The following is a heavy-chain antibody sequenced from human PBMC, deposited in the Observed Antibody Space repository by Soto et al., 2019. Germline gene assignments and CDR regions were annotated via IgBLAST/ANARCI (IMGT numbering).Heavy chain of an antibody. CDR2: IIPILGIA. CDR1: GGTFSSYT. D-gene: IGHD6-19*01. V-gene: IGHV1-69*04. J-gene: IGHJ2*01. CDR3: ARDQRRVAVAGTVWYFDL. Sequence: SVKVSCKASGGTFSSYTISWVRQAPGQGLEWMGRIIPILGIANYAQKFQGRVTITADKSTSTAYMELSSLRSEDTAVYYCARDQRRVAVAGTVWYFDLWGRGTLVTVSS.